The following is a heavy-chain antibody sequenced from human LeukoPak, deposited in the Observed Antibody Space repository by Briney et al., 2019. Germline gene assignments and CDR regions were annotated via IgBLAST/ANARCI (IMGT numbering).Heavy chain of an antibody. CDR3: AREGTHGGLGDYYYYMDV. CDR2: MNPNSDNT. D-gene: IGHD4-23*01. CDR1: GYTFTSYD. J-gene: IGHJ6*03. V-gene: IGHV1-8*01. Sequence: ASVKVSCKASGYTFTSYDINWVRQATGQGLEWMGWMNPNSDNTGYARKFQGRVTITRNTSISTAYMELSSLRSEDTAVYYCAREGTHGGLGDYYYYMDVWGKGTTVTVSS.